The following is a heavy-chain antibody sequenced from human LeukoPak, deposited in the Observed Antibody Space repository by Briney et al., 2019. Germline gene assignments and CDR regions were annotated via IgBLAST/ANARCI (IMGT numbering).Heavy chain of an antibody. D-gene: IGHD3-3*01. J-gene: IGHJ3*02. V-gene: IGHV4-59*05. CDR1: GGSISSYY. CDR2: IYYSGST. CDR3: ACHPNYDFWSGYYEDI. Sequence: SETLSLTCTVSGGSISSYYWSWIRQPPGKGLEWIGSIYYSGSTYYNPSLKSRVTISVDTSKNQFSLKLSSVTAADTAVYYCACHPNYDFWSGYYEDIWGQGTMVTVSS.